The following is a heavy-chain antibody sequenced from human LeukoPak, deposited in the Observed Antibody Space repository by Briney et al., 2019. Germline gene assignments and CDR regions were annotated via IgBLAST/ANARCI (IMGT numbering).Heavy chain of an antibody. D-gene: IGHD6-13*01. V-gene: IGHV4-30-2*01. CDR1: GGSISSGGYS. Sequence: SQTLSLTCAVSGGSISSGGYSWSWIRQPPGKGLEWIGYIYHSGSTYYNPSLKSRVTISVDRSKNQFSLKLSSVTAADTAVYYCARDPSSSWYGGYLDYWGQGTLVTVSS. CDR3: ARDPSSSWYGGYLDY. CDR2: IYHSGST. J-gene: IGHJ4*02.